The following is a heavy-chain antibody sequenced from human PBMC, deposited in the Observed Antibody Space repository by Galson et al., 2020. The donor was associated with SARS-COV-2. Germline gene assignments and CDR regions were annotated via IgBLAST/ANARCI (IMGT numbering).Heavy chain of an antibody. V-gene: IGHV3-33*01. CDR2: IFFDGSDK. D-gene: IGHD3-22*01. CDR1: GFTFSSHA. Sequence: GGSLRLSCAASGFTFSSHAMHWVRQAPGKGLEWVAQIFFDGSDKYYGDSVKGRFTISRDSSKNTVYLQMNNLRADDTAVYYCARDGQTSSGGAFDDWGQGTLVTVSA. CDR3: ARDGQTSSGGAFDD. J-gene: IGHJ4*02.